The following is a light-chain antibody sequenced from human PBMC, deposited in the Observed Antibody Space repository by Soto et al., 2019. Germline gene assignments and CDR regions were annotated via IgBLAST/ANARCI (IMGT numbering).Light chain of an antibody. V-gene: IGLV2-8*01. J-gene: IGLJ3*02. CDR3: DSYAGINHVV. CDR2: EVT. CDR1: SSDVGGYNY. Sequence: QSALTQPPSASGSPGQSVTISCTGTSSDVGGYNYVSWYQHHPDKAPKLIIYEVTKRPSGVPDRFSGSKSGNTASLTVSGLQAEDEADYYCDSYAGINHVVFGGGTKVTVL.